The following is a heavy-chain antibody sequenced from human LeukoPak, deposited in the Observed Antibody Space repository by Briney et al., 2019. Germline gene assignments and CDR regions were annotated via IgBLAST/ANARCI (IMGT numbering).Heavy chain of an antibody. D-gene: IGHD6-6*01. CDR3: ARGWQINSSGGFVDP. CDR2: INPNSGGT. CDR1: GYIFTDYY. Sequence: ASVRVSCKASGYIFTDYYVHWIRQAPGQGLEWMGLINPNSGGTNFAQKLQGRVTMTRDTSITTAYMELSSLSSDDTAVYYCARGWQINSSGGFVDPWGQGTLVTVSS. V-gene: IGHV1-2*02. J-gene: IGHJ5*02.